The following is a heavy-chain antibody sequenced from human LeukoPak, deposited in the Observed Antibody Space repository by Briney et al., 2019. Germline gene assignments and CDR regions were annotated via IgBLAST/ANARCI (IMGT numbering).Heavy chain of an antibody. D-gene: IGHD4-17*01. CDR2: INPSGGST. V-gene: IGHV1-46*01. CDR1: GYTFSSYY. J-gene: IGHJ4*02. CDR3: ARDSGLTTVTPKYYFDY. Sequence: ASVTVSCTAFGYTFSSYYMHWVRQAPGQGPEWMGIINPSGGSTSYAQKFQGRVTMTRDTSTSTVYMELTSLRSEDTAVYYCARDSGLTTVTPKYYFDYWGQGTLVTVSS.